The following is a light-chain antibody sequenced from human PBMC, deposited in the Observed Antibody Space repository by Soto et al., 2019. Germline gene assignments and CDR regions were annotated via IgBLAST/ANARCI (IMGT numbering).Light chain of an antibody. J-gene: IGKJ1*01. V-gene: IGKV4-1*01. Sequence: DIVMTQSPDSLAVSLGERATINCKSSQSVLYSSNNKNYLAWYQQKPGQPPKLLIYWASTRESGVPDRFSGSGSGPDFNLTLSSLQAEDVAVYYCQQYYSTPKTFGQGTKVEIK. CDR1: QSVLYSSNNKNY. CDR3: QQYYSTPKT. CDR2: WAS.